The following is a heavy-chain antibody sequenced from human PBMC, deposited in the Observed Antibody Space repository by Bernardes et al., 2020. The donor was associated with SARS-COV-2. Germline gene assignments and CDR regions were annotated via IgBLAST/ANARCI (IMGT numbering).Heavy chain of an antibody. CDR2: IYYSGST. V-gene: IGHV4-59*01. CDR1: GGSIGSYY. CDR3: ARDLSHLVRRGFDL. J-gene: IGHJ2*01. D-gene: IGHD3-10*01. Sequence: SETLSLTCTVSGGSIGSYYWAWIRQPPGKGLERIGYIYYSGSTNYNPSLKSRVTISVDRSQNQFSLNLSSVTPADTAVYYCARDLSHLVRRGFDLWGRGTLVTVSS.